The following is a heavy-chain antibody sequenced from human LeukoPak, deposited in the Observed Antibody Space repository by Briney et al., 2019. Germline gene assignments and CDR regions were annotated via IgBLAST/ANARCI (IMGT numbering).Heavy chain of an antibody. J-gene: IGHJ4*02. D-gene: IGHD1-26*01. CDR2: ISYDGGNK. CDR1: GFIFSSYG. V-gene: IGHV3-30*18. CDR3: AKASHPPSMVGATSFYFDY. Sequence: PGGTLRLSCAASGFIFSSYGMTWVRQAPGQGLEWVAVISYDGGNKYYADSVKGRFTISRDNSKNTLYLQMNSLRAEDTAVYYCAKASHPPSMVGATSFYFDYWGQGTLVTVSS.